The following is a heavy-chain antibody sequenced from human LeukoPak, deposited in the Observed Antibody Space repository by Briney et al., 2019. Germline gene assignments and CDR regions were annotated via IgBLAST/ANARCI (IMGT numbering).Heavy chain of an antibody. CDR3: ANGRGLVLDWYFDL. Sequence: PGRSLRLSCAASGFTFDDYAMHWVRQAPGKGLEWVSGISWNSGSIGYADSVKGRFTISRDNAKNSLYLQMNSLRAEDTAVKYCANGRGLVLDWYFDLWGRGTLVTVSS. J-gene: IGHJ2*01. CDR2: ISWNSGSI. CDR1: GFTFDDYA. D-gene: IGHD6-19*01. V-gene: IGHV3-9*01.